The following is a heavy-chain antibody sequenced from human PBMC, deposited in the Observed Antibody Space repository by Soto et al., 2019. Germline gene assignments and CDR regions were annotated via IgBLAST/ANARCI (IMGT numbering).Heavy chain of an antibody. V-gene: IGHV3-23*01. J-gene: IGHJ6*02. Sequence: HPGGSLRLSCAASGFTFSSYAMRWVRQAPGKGLEWVSAISGSGGSTYYADSVKGRFTISRDNSKNTLYLQMNSLRAEDTAVYYCAKMGELLGDYYYGMDVWGQGTTVTVSS. CDR3: AKMGELLGDYYYGMDV. CDR1: GFTFSSYA. D-gene: IGHD1-26*01. CDR2: ISGSGGST.